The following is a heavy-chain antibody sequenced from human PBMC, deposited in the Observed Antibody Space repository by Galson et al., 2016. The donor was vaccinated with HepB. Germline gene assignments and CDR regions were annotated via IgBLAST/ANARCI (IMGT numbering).Heavy chain of an antibody. CDR2: ISAGGGST. CDR1: GFTFSTYG. CDR3: AKAAQYCSSSSCRNWFDP. J-gene: IGHJ5*02. Sequence: SLRLSCAASGFTFSTYGMSWARQAPGKGLEWVAGISAGGGSTQYSHPGKGRFTISRDNAKDSLYPQMNSLRPEDTALYFCAKAAQYCSSSSCRNWFDPWGLGTLVTVSS. D-gene: IGHD2-2*01. V-gene: IGHV3-23*01.